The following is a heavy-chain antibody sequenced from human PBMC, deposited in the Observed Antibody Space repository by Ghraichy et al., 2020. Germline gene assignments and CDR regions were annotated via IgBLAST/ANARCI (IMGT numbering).Heavy chain of an antibody. CDR2: ISYDGSNK. CDR3: AKGYEEGQWLAEDYYHMDV. V-gene: IGHV3-30*18. D-gene: IGHD6-19*01. Sequence: LNISCAASGFTFSSYGMHWVRQAPGKGLEWVAVISYDGSNKYYADSVKGRFTISRDNSKNTLYLQMNSLRAEETAVYYCAKGYEEGQWLAEDYYHMDVWGKGTTVTVSS. CDR1: GFTFSSYG. J-gene: IGHJ6*03.